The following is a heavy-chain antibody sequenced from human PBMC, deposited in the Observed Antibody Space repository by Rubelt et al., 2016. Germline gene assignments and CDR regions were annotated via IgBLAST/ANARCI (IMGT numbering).Heavy chain of an antibody. CDR2: LHSDGGT. CDR1: GASFSGYY. V-gene: IGHV3-66*01. J-gene: IGHJ4*02. D-gene: IGHD5-18*01. CDR3: ARFNGYSYGSGSFYC. Sequence: VQLQQWGAGLLKPSETLSLTCAVYGASFSGYYWSWIRQPPGKGLEWVSVLHSDGGTYYADSVKGRFAISRDSSKNTLYLQMNSLRAEDTAVYYCARFNGYSYGSGSFYCWGQGTLVTVSS.